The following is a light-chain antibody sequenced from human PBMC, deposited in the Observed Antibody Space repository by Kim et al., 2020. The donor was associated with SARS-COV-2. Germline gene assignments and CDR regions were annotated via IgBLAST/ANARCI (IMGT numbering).Light chain of an antibody. Sequence: DIQMTQSPPSLSAFVGDGVTITCQTSHDINNYLNWYQQKPGSAPKLLIFDASRLHTGVSSRFRGSGYGTFFTLTITNLQPEDVGTYYCQQHDDLTWMFGPGTKVEI. CDR3: QQHDDLTWM. CDR1: HDINNY. CDR2: DAS. V-gene: IGKV1-33*01. J-gene: IGKJ1*01.